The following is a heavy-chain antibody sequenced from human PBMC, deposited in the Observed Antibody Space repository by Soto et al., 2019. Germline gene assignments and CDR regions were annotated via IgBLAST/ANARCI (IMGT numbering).Heavy chain of an antibody. D-gene: IGHD6-6*01. CDR3: AREGAARGNWFDP. CDR1: GGTFSSYA. CDR2: IIPIFGTA. V-gene: IGHV1-69*01. J-gene: IGHJ5*02. Sequence: QVQLVQSGAEVKKPGSSVKVSCKASGGTFSSYAISWVRQAPGQGLEWMGGIIPIFGTANYAQKFQGRVKITADESTRTAYMELSSLSSEDTAVYYCAREGAARGNWFDPWGQGTLVTVSS.